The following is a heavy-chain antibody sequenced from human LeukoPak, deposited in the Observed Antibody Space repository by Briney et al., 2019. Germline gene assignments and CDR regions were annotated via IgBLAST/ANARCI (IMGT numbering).Heavy chain of an antibody. CDR3: AIPMVPVTYHFYY. J-gene: IGHJ4*02. CDR2: MNPNSGNT. CDR1: GYTFTSYD. Sequence: ASVKVSCTASGYTFTSYDINSMRQAPGQGLEWMGWMNPNSGNTGYAHKFPGRVTMTRNTSISTAYQELSSLRSEDTAVYYCAIPMVPVTYHFYYWGQRTLGTVSS. D-gene: IGHD3-10*01. V-gene: IGHV1-8*01.